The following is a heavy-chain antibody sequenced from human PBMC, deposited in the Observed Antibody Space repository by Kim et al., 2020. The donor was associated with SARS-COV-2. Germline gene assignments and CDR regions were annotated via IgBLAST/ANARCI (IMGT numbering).Heavy chain of an antibody. J-gene: IGHJ3*02. V-gene: IGHV4-59*13. CDR3: ARDRNYYGSEDAFDI. Sequence: SETLSLTCTVSGGSISSYYWSWIRQPPGKGLEWIGYIYYSGSTNYNPSLKSRVTISVDTSKNQFSLKLSSVTAADTAVYYCARDRNYYGSEDAFDIWGQGTMVTVSS. CDR2: IYYSGST. CDR1: GGSISSYY. D-gene: IGHD3-10*01.